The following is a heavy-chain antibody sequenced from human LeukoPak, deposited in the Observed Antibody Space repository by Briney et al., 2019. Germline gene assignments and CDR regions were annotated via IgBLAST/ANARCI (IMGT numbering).Heavy chain of an antibody. J-gene: IGHJ5*02. CDR3: VKGSRSSSNVNWFDL. Sequence: PGGSLRLSCSASGFTFSSCAMHWVRQAPGKGLEYVSAISSNGGSTYYADSVKGRFTTSRDNSKNTLYLQMSSPRAEDTAVYYCVKGSRSSSNVNWFDLWGQGTRVTVSS. V-gene: IGHV3-64D*09. CDR2: ISSNGGST. D-gene: IGHD6-13*01. CDR1: GFTFSSCA.